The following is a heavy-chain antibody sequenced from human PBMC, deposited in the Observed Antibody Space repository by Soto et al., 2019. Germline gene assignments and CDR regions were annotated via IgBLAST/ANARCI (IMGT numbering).Heavy chain of an antibody. D-gene: IGHD1-26*01. CDR2: IYYSGTT. J-gene: IGHJ4*02. CDR3: ARREIQGPIDY. CDR1: GYSISSINW. V-gene: IGHV4-28*01. Sequence: SETLSLTCAVSGYSISSINWWGWIRQPPGKGLEWIGYIYYSGTTYYNPSLKSRVTMSVDTSKNQFSLKLTSVTAVDTAVYYCARREIQGPIDYWGQGTLVSVS.